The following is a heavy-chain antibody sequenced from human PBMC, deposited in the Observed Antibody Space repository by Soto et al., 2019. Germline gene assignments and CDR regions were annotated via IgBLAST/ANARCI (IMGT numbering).Heavy chain of an antibody. CDR1: GYTSTNYG. CDR3: ARDLRYSGYDWNNWFDP. CDR2: INACSGNT. Sequence: ASVKVSCKASGYTSTNYGMHWVRQAPGQRLEWMGWINACSGNTNYAQKLQGRVTMTTDTSTSTAYMELRSLRSDDTAVYYCARDLRYSGYDWNNWFDPWGQGTLVTVSS. D-gene: IGHD5-12*01. V-gene: IGHV1-18*01. J-gene: IGHJ5*02.